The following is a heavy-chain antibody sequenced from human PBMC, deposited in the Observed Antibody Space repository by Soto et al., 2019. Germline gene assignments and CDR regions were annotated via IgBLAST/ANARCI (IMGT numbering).Heavy chain of an antibody. CDR3: EREGHRGVTMRCLSD. CDR1: GFTFSAYG. CDR2: IWNDGTNE. D-gene: IGHD4-17*01. J-gene: IGHJ4*02. V-gene: IGHV3-33*01. Sequence: EGSLRLSCVGSGFTFSAYGMHWVRQAPGTGLEWVAVIWNDGTNEYYADSVKGRFTISRDNSKKTLYLQMNSLRVEDTAIYYCEREGHRGVTMRCLSDWGQGTRVTVSS.